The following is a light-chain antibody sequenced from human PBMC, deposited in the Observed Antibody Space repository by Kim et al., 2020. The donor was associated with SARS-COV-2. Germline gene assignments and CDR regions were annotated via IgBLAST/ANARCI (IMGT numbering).Light chain of an antibody. Sequence: IRMTQSPSSLSASVGDRVTITCQASQSITTYLNWYQQKPGKAPRLLIYSASRSQNGVPSRFSGSGSGTDLTLTIHSLQPEDVGTYYCQQSYSLPFTFGQGTRLEIK. V-gene: IGKV1-39*01. CDR3: QQSYSLPFT. CDR2: SAS. J-gene: IGKJ5*01. CDR1: QSITTY.